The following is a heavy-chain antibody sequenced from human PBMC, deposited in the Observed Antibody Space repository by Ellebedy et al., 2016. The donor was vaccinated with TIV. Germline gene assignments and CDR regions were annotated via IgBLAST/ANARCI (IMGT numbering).Heavy chain of an antibody. Sequence: GSLRLXCTVSGGSINSYYWSWIRQSPGKGLEWIGYIYFRGNTEQNPSLKSRATVSVDTAKNQFSLKLRSVTTADTAAYYCAAMRGSRQFDYWGQGTLVTVSS. D-gene: IGHD2-2*01. J-gene: IGHJ4*02. CDR2: IYFRGNT. CDR1: GGSINSYY. CDR3: AAMRGSRQFDY. V-gene: IGHV4-59*01.